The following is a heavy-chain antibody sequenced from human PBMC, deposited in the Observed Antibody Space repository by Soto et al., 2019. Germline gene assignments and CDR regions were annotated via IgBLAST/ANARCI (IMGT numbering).Heavy chain of an antibody. J-gene: IGHJ5*02. CDR2: IKQDGSEK. CDR3: AREYVLLWFGELVMNWFDP. D-gene: IGHD3-10*01. Sequence: GGSLRLSCAASGFTFSSYWMSWVRQAPGKGLEWVANIKQDGSEKYYVDSVKGRFTISRDNAKNSLYLQMNSLRAEDTAVYYCAREYVLLWFGELVMNWFDPWGQGTLVTVSS. V-gene: IGHV3-7*01. CDR1: GFTFSSYW.